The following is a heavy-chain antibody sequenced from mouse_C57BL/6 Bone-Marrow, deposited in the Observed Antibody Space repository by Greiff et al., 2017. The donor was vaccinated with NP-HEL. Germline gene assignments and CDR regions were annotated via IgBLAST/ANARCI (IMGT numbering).Heavy chain of an antibody. Sequence: QVQLKQSGPELVKPGASVKISCKASGYAFSSSWMNWVKQRPGKGLEWIGRIYPGDGDTNYNGKFKGKATLTADKSSSPAYMQLSSLTSEDSAVYFCARSWNAMDYWGQGTSVTVSS. CDR1: GYAFSSSW. CDR2: IYPGDGDT. V-gene: IGHV1-82*01. J-gene: IGHJ4*01. CDR3: ARSWNAMDY.